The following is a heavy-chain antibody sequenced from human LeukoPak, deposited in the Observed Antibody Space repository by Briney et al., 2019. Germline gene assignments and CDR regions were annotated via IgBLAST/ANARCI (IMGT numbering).Heavy chain of an antibody. Sequence: PSETLSLTCAVYGGSFSGYYWSWIRQPPGKGLEWIGEINHSGSTNYNPSLKSRVTISVDTSKNQFSLKLSSVTAADTAVYYCARLPPETYYDILTGYFPWGQGTLVTVSS. CDR1: GGSFSGYY. CDR2: INHSGST. D-gene: IGHD3-9*01. CDR3: ARLPPETYYDILTGYFP. V-gene: IGHV4-34*01. J-gene: IGHJ4*02.